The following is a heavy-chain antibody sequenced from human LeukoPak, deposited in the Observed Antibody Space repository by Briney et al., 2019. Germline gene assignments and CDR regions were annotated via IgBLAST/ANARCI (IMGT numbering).Heavy chain of an antibody. CDR2: IWNDGSDK. CDR3: ARAGYQLPYYFDY. D-gene: IGHD2-2*01. CDR1: GFTFSSYG. V-gene: IGHV3-33*01. Sequence: GRSLRLSCTASGFTFSSYGVHWVRQAPGKGLVWVAVIWNDGSDKYYADSVKGRFTISRDNSKNTLYLQMNSLRAEDTAVYYCARAGYQLPYYFDYWGQGTLVTVSS. J-gene: IGHJ4*02.